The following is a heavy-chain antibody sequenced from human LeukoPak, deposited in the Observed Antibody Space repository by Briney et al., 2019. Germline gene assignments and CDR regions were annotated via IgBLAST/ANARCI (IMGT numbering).Heavy chain of an antibody. V-gene: IGHV4-59*01. CDR3: ARVFNYYDSSQPFDY. Sequence: PSETLSLTCTVSGGSISSYYWSWIRQPPGKGLEWIGYIYYSGSTNYNPSLKSRVTISVDTSKNQSSLKRSSVTAADTAVYYCARVFNYYDSSQPFDYWGQGTLVTVSS. CDR1: GGSISSYY. J-gene: IGHJ4*02. D-gene: IGHD3-22*01. CDR2: IYYSGST.